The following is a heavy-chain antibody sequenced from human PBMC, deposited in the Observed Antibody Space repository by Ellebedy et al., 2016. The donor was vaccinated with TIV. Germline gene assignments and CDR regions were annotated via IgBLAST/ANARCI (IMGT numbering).Heavy chain of an antibody. CDR1: GFTFSSYA. V-gene: IGHV3-64D*06. Sequence: GGSLRLXCSASGFTFSSYAMHWVRQAPGKGLEYVSAISSNGGSTYYADSVKGRFTISRDNSKNTLYLQVSSLRAEDTAVYYCVKASASGYYYSYFDYWGQGTLVTVSS. D-gene: IGHD3-22*01. CDR2: ISSNGGST. J-gene: IGHJ4*02. CDR3: VKASASGYYYSYFDY.